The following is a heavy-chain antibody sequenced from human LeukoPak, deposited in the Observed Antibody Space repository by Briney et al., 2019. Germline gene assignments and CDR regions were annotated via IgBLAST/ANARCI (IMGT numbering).Heavy chain of an antibody. Sequence: PSQTLSLTCTVSGGSISSGGYYWSWIRQHPGKGLEWIGYIYYSGSTYYNPSLKSRVTISVDTSKNQFSPKLSSVTAADTAVYYCARVSRIRGVILTAINWFDPWGQGTLVTVSS. J-gene: IGHJ5*02. D-gene: IGHD3-10*01. V-gene: IGHV4-31*03. CDR1: GGSISSGGYY. CDR2: IYYSGST. CDR3: ARVSRIRGVILTAINWFDP.